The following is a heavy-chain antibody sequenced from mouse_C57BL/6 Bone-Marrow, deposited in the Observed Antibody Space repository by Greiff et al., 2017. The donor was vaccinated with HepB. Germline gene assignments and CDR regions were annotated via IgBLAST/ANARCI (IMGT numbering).Heavy chain of an antibody. CDR2: ISSGGDYI. CDR3: TRASITTVVAPFAY. D-gene: IGHD1-1*01. V-gene: IGHV5-9-1*02. J-gene: IGHJ3*01. Sequence: EVHLVESGEGLVKPGGSLKLSCAASGFTFSSYAMSWVRQTPEKRLEWVAYISSGGDYIYYADTVKGRFTISRDNARNTLYLQMSSLKSEDTAMYYCTRASITTVVAPFAYWGQGTLVTVSA. CDR1: GFTFSSYA.